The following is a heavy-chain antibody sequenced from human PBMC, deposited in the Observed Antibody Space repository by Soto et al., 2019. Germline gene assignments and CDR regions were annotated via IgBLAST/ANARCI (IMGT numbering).Heavy chain of an antibody. Sequence: SETLSLTCTVSGGSISSGGYYWSWIRQHPGKGLEWIGYIYYSGSTYYNPSLKSRVTISVDTSKNQFSLKLSSVTAADTAVYYCARVYYDFWSGYSNSPDYGMDVWGQGTTVTVSS. V-gene: IGHV4-31*03. J-gene: IGHJ6*02. CDR2: IYYSGST. D-gene: IGHD3-3*01. CDR1: GGSISSGGYY. CDR3: ARVYYDFWSGYSNSPDYGMDV.